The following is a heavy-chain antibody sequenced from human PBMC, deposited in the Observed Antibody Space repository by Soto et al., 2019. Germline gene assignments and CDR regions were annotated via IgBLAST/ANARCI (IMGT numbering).Heavy chain of an antibody. D-gene: IGHD3-22*01. CDR3: AKGPPYYYDSSGYLYFDY. CDR2: ISGSGFKK. Sequence: GGSLRLSCAASGFIFENFGMSWVRQAPGKGLEWISSISGSGFKKYYADSVKGRFTISRDNSKSTVYLQMNSLRAEDTAVYYCAKGPPYYYDSSGYLYFDYWGQGTLVTVPQ. J-gene: IGHJ4*02. V-gene: IGHV3-23*01. CDR1: GFIFENFG.